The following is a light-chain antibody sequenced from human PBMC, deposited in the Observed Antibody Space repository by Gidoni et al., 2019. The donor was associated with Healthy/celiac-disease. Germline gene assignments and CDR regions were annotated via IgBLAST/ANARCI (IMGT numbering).Light chain of an antibody. CDR3: QQLNSYPPELT. CDR1: QGISSY. V-gene: IGKV1-9*01. CDR2: AAS. J-gene: IGKJ4*01. Sequence: DIQLTQSQSFLSASVGDRVTITCRASQGISSYLAWYQQKPGKAPKLLIYAASTLQSGVPSRFSGSGSGTEFTLTLSRLQPEDFATYYCQQLNSYPPELTFGGGTQVEIK.